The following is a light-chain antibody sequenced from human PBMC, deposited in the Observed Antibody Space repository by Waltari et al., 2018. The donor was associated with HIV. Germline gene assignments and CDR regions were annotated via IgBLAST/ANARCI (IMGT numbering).Light chain of an antibody. CDR1: SSDVGSYNL. CDR3: CSYAGSSTV. J-gene: IGLJ2*01. CDR2: EVS. V-gene: IGLV2-23*02. Sequence: QSALTQPASMSGSPGQSITISCTGTSSDVGSYNLVSWYQQHPGKAPKLMIYEVSKWPSGVSNRFSGSKSGNTASLTIYGLQAEDEADYYCCSYAGSSTVFGGGTKLTVL.